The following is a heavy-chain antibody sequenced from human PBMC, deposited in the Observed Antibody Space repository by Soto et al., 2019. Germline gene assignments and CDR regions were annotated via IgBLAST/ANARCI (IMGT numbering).Heavy chain of an antibody. Sequence: GASVKVSCKASGYTFTGYYMHWVRQAPGQGLEWMGWINPNSGGTNYAQKFQGWVTMTRDTSISTAYMELSRLRSDDTAVYYCARGVVVPAAIWHWFDPWGQGTLVTVSS. CDR3: ARGVVVPAAIWHWFDP. CDR2: INPNSGGT. V-gene: IGHV1-2*04. D-gene: IGHD2-2*02. J-gene: IGHJ5*02. CDR1: GYTFTGYY.